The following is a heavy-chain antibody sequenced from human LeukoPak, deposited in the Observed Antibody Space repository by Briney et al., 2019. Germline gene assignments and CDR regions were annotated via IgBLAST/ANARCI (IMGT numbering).Heavy chain of an antibody. Sequence: GGSLRLSCAASGFTFSSYAMHWVRQAPGKGLEYVSAINSNGGSTYYANSVKGRFTISRDNSKNTLYLQMGSLRAEDMAVYYCARNYGGNTYDYWGQGTLVTVSS. CDR1: GFTFSSYA. CDR2: INSNGGST. V-gene: IGHV3-64*01. D-gene: IGHD4-23*01. J-gene: IGHJ4*02. CDR3: ARNYGGNTYDY.